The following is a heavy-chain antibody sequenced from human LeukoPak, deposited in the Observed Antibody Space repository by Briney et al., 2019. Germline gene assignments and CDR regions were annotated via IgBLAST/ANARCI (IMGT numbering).Heavy chain of an antibody. D-gene: IGHD3-10*01. Sequence: GGSLRLSCAASGFTVSSNYMSWVRQAPGKGLEWVSIIYSGGSTFYADSVKGRFTISRDNSKNTLYLQMNSLRAEDTAVYYCARGVIPYIPFDYWGQGTLVTVSS. CDR3: ARGVIPYIPFDY. CDR2: IYSGGST. V-gene: IGHV3-53*01. J-gene: IGHJ4*02. CDR1: GFTVSSNY.